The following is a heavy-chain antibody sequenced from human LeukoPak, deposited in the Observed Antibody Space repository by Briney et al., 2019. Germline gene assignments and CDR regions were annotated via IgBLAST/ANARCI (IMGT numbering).Heavy chain of an antibody. Sequence: ASVKVSCKASGYTSTSYGISWVRQAPGQGLEWMGWISAYNGNTNYAQKLQGRVTMTTDTSTSTAYMELRSLRSDDTAVYYCARYFGRVDFWSGSLSCWGQGTLVTVSS. V-gene: IGHV1-18*01. CDR1: GYTSTSYG. J-gene: IGHJ4*02. CDR3: ARYFGRVDFWSGSLSC. CDR2: ISAYNGNT. D-gene: IGHD3-3*01.